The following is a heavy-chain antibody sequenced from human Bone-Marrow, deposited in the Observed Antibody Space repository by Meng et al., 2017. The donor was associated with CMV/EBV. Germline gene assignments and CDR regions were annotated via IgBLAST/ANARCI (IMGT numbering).Heavy chain of an antibody. CDR3: AKDKQSSLSYSYYGMDV. J-gene: IGHJ6*02. V-gene: IGHV3-30*02. CDR1: GFTFSNYD. CDR2: IRYDGSNK. D-gene: IGHD6-13*01. Sequence: GESLKISCAASGFTFSNYDIHWVRQAPGKGLEWVAFIRYDGSNKFYADSVKGRFTISRDNSKNTLFLQMDSLRVEDTAVYYCAKDKQSSLSYSYYGMDVWGQGTTVAVSS.